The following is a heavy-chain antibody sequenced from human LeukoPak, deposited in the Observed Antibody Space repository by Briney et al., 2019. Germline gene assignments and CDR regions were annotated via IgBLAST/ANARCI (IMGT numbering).Heavy chain of an antibody. D-gene: IGHD3-22*01. J-gene: IGHJ4*02. V-gene: IGHV4-39*07. CDR3: ARGREKRYYYDSSGYYVD. CDR1: GGSINSRSYY. Sequence: PSETLSLTCTVSGGSINSRSYYWGWIRQPPGKGLEWIGSIYYSGSTYHNPSLKSRVTISVDTSKNQFSLKLSSVTAADTAVYYCARGREKRYYYDSSGYYVDWGQGTLVTVSS. CDR2: IYYSGST.